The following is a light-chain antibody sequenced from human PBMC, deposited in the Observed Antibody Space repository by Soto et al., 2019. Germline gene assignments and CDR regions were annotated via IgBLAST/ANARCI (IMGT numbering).Light chain of an antibody. J-gene: IGKJ3*01. CDR2: AAS. CDR1: QGISTY. CDR3: QKHNGAPFT. Sequence: DIQMTQSPSSLSASIGDRVTITCRASQGISTYLAWYQQKPGKVPKLLIYAASTFQSGVPSRFSGSGSGTDFTLTINNLQPEDVATYYCQKHNGAPFTFGPGTKVDIK. V-gene: IGKV1-27*01.